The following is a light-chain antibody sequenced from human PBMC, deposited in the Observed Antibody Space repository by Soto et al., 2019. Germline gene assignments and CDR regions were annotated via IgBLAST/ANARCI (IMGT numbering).Light chain of an antibody. J-gene: IGKJ1*01. V-gene: IGKV3D-15*01. CDR3: QQYNSYSVT. Sequence: EIVMRQSPATLSVSPGERATLSCRASQSVSSNLAWYQQKPGQAPRLLIYGASIRDTGIPDRFSGSGSGTEFTLVISSLQPDDFATYYCQQYNSYSVTFGQGTKVDI. CDR2: GAS. CDR1: QSVSSN.